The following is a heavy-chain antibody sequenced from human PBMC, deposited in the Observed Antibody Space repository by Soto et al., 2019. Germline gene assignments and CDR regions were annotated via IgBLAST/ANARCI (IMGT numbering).Heavy chain of an antibody. D-gene: IGHD4-4*01. CDR3: AGNHPTHYNYGMDV. Sequence: QVQLVQSGAEVKKPGSSVKVSCKASGGTFSSYAISRVRQAPGQGLEWMGGIIPIFGTANYAQKFQGRVTMTADESTSTAYMELSRLRSEDTAVYYCAGNHPTHYNYGMDVWGPGTTVNVSS. V-gene: IGHV1-69*12. J-gene: IGHJ6*02. CDR1: GGTFSSYA. CDR2: IIPIFGTA.